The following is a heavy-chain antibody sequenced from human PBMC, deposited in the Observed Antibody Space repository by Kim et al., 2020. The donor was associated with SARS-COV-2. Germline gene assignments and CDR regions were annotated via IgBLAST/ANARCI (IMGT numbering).Heavy chain of an antibody. Sequence: SETLSLTCAVYGGSFSGYYWSWIRQPPGKGLEWIGEINHSGSTNYNPSLKSRVTISVDTSKNQFSLKLSSVTAADTAVYYCARGYRIAAAGGRGMDVWGQGTTVTVSS. D-gene: IGHD6-13*01. V-gene: IGHV4-34*01. CDR3: ARGYRIAAAGGRGMDV. CDR2: INHSGST. J-gene: IGHJ6*02. CDR1: GGSFSGYY.